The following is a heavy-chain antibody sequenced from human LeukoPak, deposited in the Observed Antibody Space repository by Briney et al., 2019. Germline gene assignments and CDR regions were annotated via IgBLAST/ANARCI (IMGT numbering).Heavy chain of an antibody. D-gene: IGHD3-22*01. J-gene: IGHJ4*02. CDR1: GFSLSTSGVG. Sequence: ESGPTLVKPTRTLTLTCTFSGFSLSTSGVGVGWIRQPPGKALEWLALIYWNDDKRYSPSLKSRLTITKDTSKNQVVLTMTNMDPVDTATYYCAHRRRENYYDSSGYYLDYFDYWGQGTLVTVSS. CDR3: AHRRRENYYDSSGYYLDYFDY. V-gene: IGHV2-5*01. CDR2: IYWNDDK.